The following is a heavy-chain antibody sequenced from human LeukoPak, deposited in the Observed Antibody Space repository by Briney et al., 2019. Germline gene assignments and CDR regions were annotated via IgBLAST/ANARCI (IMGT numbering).Heavy chain of an antibody. Sequence: PSETLSLTCTVSGGSISSYYWSWIRQPPGKGLEWIGYIYYSGSTYYNPSLKSRVTISVDTSKNQFSLKLSSVTAADTATYYCARETSLAGFASGLGFNYWGQGILVTVSP. D-gene: IGHD6-19*01. CDR2: IYYSGST. CDR3: ARETSLAGFASGLGFNY. J-gene: IGHJ4*02. V-gene: IGHV4-59*01. CDR1: GGSISSYY.